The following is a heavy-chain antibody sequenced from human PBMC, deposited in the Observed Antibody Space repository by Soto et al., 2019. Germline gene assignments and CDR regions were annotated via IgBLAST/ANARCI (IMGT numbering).Heavy chain of an antibody. V-gene: IGHV1-18*01. CDR2: ISGDNANT. J-gene: IGHJ3*02. D-gene: IGHD2-15*01. CDR3: AGPTSKAALDI. CDR1: GYTFTNYG. Sequence: ASVKVSCKASGYTFTNYGISWVRQAPGQGLEWMGWISGDNANTKCAQKFQGRVTMTTETTTSTAYMELRSLKSDDTAVYYCAGPTSKAALDIWGQGTMVTVSS.